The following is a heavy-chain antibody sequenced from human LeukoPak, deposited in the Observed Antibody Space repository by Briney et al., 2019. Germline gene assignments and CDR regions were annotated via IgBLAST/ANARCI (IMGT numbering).Heavy chain of an antibody. Sequence: ASVKVSCKASGYTFTSYGISWVRQAPGQGLEWMGWISAYNGNTNYAQKLQGRVTMTTDTSTSTAYMELRSLRSDDTAVYYCARITSGIPLIVVVPTLAFDILGQGGMVTVSS. J-gene: IGHJ3*02. CDR2: ISAYNGNT. CDR3: ARITSGIPLIVVVPTLAFDI. V-gene: IGHV1-18*01. CDR1: GYTFTSYG. D-gene: IGHD3-22*01.